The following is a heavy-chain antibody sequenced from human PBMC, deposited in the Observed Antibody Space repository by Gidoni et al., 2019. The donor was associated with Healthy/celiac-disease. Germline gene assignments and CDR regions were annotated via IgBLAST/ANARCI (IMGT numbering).Heavy chain of an antibody. V-gene: IGHV1-58*01. D-gene: IGHD6-19*01. CDR1: GFTFTSSA. J-gene: IGHJ4*02. CDR3: AADHGSGWYLFDY. CDR2: IVVGSGNT. Sequence: QMQLVQSGPEVKKPGTSVKVSCKASGFTFTSSAVQWVRQARGQRLEWIGWIVVGSGNTNYAQKFQERVTITRDMSTSTAYMELSSLRSEDTAVYYCAADHGSGWYLFDYWGQGTLVTVSS.